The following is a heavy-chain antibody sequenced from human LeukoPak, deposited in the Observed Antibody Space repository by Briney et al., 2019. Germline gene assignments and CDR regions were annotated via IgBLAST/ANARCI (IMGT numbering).Heavy chain of an antibody. J-gene: IGHJ2*01. D-gene: IGHD3-10*01. CDR3: AKVWTPIVGWFGDPPSYFDL. CDR2: ISGSGGST. V-gene: IGHV3-23*01. CDR1: GFTFSDYY. Sequence: PGGSLRLSCAASGFTFSDYYMSWIRQAPGKGLEWVSAISGSGGSTYYADSVKGRFTISRDNSKNTLYLQMNSLRAEDTAVYYCAKVWTPIVGWFGDPPSYFDLWGRGTLVTVSS.